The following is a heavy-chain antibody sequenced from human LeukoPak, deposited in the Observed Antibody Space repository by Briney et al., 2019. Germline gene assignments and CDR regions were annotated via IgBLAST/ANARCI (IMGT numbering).Heavy chain of an antibody. Sequence: ASVKVSCKASGYTFTSYGISWVRQAPGQGLEWMGWISAYNGNTNYAQKLQGRVTMTTDTSTSTAYMELRSPRSDDTAVYYCAGGLSGWELPHTLYYFDYWGQGTLVTVSS. CDR3: AGGLSGWELPHTLYYFDY. V-gene: IGHV1-18*01. J-gene: IGHJ4*02. D-gene: IGHD1-26*01. CDR2: ISAYNGNT. CDR1: GYTFTSYG.